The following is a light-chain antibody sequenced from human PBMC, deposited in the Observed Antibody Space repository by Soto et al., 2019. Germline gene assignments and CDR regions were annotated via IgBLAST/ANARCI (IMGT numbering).Light chain of an antibody. CDR3: QQYNSYPWT. Sequence: DIQMTQSPSTLSASVGDRVTITCRASQSISSWLAWYQQKPGKAPKLLIYDASSLESGVPSRFSGSGSGTAVTLTISSLQPDDFATYYCQQYNSYPWTFGQGTKVEIK. CDR2: DAS. J-gene: IGKJ1*01. CDR1: QSISSW. V-gene: IGKV1-5*01.